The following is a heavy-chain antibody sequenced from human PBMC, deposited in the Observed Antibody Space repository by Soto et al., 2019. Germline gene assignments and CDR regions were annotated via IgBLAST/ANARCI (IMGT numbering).Heavy chain of an antibody. Sequence: SGTLRHSCTGSDSANSSDCWSGIRQPPGKGLEWIGYIYYSGSTNYTPSLKSRVTISVDTSKNPFSLKLSSVTAADTAVYYCARLGDGSGKNLSTPPPSYYYCYMDVWGKGTTVTVSS. CDR3: ARLGDGSGKNLSTPPPSYYYCYMDV. CDR2: IYYSGST. J-gene: IGHJ6*03. D-gene: IGHD3-10*01. CDR1: DSANSSDC. V-gene: IGHV4-59*08.